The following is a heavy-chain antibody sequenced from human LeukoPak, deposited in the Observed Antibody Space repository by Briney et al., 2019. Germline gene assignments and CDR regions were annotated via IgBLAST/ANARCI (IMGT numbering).Heavy chain of an antibody. CDR2: IYYSGST. J-gene: IGHJ4*02. CDR1: GGSISSYY. D-gene: IGHD3-16*02. CDR3: ARGGQETSYYDYVWGSYRSPYYFDY. Sequence: PSETLSLTCTVSGGSISSYYWSWIRQPPGKALEWIGYIYYSGSTNYNPSLKSRVTISVDTSKNQFSLKLSSVTAADTAVYYCARGGQETSYYDYVWGSYRSPYYFDYWGQGTLVTVSS. V-gene: IGHV4-59*12.